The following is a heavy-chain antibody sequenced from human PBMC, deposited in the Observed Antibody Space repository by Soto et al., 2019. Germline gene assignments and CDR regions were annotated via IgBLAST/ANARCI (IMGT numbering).Heavy chain of an antibody. CDR1: GGSFSGYY. CDR2: INHSGST. D-gene: IGHD6-6*01. J-gene: IGHJ5*02. Sequence: SPETLSLTCAVYGGSFSGYYWSWIRQPPGKGLEWIGEINHSGSTNYNPSLKSRVTISVDTSKNQFSLKLSSVTAADTAVYYCEWSYSSYVLDLFAPWGQGTLVIVSS. V-gene: IGHV4-34*01. CDR3: EWSYSSYVLDLFAP.